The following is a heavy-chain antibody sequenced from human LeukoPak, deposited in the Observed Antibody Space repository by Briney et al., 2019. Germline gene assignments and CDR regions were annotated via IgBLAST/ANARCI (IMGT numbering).Heavy chain of an antibody. V-gene: IGHV4-59*01. Sequence: PSETLSLTCTVSGRSINGYYWSWIRQPPGMGPEWLGYIYFSGSTNYNPSLKSRVTISLDTSKNQLSLRLSSVTAADSAVYYCASSKAVAGTPSDSWGQGTLVTVSS. D-gene: IGHD6-19*01. CDR3: ASSKAVAGTPSDS. CDR2: IYFSGST. J-gene: IGHJ4*02. CDR1: GRSINGYY.